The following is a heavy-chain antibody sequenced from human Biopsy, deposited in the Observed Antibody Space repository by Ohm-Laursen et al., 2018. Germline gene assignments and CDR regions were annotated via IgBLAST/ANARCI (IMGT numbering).Heavy chain of an antibody. V-gene: IGHV4-59*01. CDR2: ISDSGSS. J-gene: IGHJ6*02. CDR1: GGSISSYY. Sequence: GTLSPTCTVSGGSISSYYWSWIRQPPGKGLEWIGYISDSGSSNSNPSLKSRVTVSVDTSKNQFSLKLTSVTAADTAVYYCARATNSTGWPYYYFYGMDVWGQGTTVIVSS. CDR3: ARATNSTGWPYYYFYGMDV. D-gene: IGHD2/OR15-2a*01.